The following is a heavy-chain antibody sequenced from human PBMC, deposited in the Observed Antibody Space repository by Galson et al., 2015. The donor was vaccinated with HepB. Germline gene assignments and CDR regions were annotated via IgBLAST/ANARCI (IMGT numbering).Heavy chain of an antibody. J-gene: IGHJ5*02. CDR2: ISVYNDDT. V-gene: IGHV1-18*01. CDR1: GYTFTTYG. D-gene: IGHD1-14*01. Sequence: SVKVSCKAFGYTFTTYGITWVRQAPGQGLEWMGWISVYNDDTNYGKTVQGRVTMTADRSTRTAFMELRDLTSDDTAVYYCARLPDDSSGPDHWGQGTLVTVSS. CDR3: ARLPDDSSGPDH.